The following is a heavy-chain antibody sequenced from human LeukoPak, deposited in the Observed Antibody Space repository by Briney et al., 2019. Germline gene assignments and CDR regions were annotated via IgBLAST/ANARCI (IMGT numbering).Heavy chain of an antibody. CDR3: ARSTHYYDSSGYLAY. CDR1: GFTFSSYG. D-gene: IGHD3-22*01. V-gene: IGHV3-33*01. CDR2: IWYDGSNR. Sequence: GGSLRLSCAASGFTFSSYGMHWVRQAPGKGLAWVAVIWYDGSNRYYADSVKGRFTISRDNSKNTLYLQMNSLRAEDTAVYYCARSTHYYDSSGYLAYWGQGTLVTVSS. J-gene: IGHJ4*02.